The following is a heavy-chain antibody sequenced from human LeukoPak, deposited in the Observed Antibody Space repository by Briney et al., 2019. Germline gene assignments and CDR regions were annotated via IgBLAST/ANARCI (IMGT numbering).Heavy chain of an antibody. Sequence: ASVKVSCKASGYTFTGYYMHWVRQAPGQGLEWMGWINPNSGGTNYAQKFQGRVTMTRDTSISTAYMELSRLRSDDTAVYYCARGPMVRGVIIKMGLVYCGQGTLVTVSS. V-gene: IGHV1-2*02. CDR1: GYTFTGYY. J-gene: IGHJ4*02. CDR3: ARGPMVRGVIIKMGLVY. CDR2: INPNSGGT. D-gene: IGHD3-10*01.